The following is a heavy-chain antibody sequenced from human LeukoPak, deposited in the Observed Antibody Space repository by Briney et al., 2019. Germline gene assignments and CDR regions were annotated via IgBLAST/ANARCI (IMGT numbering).Heavy chain of an antibody. CDR2: INHSGST. CDR3: ARGPPAKPGTGYYYGMDV. Sequence: PETLCLTCTVSGGSISSNAYYWSWIRQPPWKGLEWIGEINHSGSTNYNPSLKSRVTISVDMSKNQFSLKLSSVTAADTALYYCARGPPAKPGTGYYYGMDVWGQGTTVTVSS. CDR1: GGSISSNAYY. J-gene: IGHJ6*02. D-gene: IGHD2-2*01. V-gene: IGHV4-34*01.